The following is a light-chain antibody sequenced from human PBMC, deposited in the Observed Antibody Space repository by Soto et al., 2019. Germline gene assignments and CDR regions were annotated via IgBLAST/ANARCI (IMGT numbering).Light chain of an antibody. Sequence: EIVMAQFPETLAVSVGERATIKCRSSQSLLHSSDNWNYLTWYQQKPGQPPKLLIYWASTRHSGVPDRFSGSGSGTDFTLTINSLQAEDVAVYYCQQYYSTPWTFGQGTKVEIK. CDR2: WAS. CDR3: QQYYSTPWT. V-gene: IGKV4-1*01. J-gene: IGKJ1*01. CDR1: QSLLHSSDNWNY.